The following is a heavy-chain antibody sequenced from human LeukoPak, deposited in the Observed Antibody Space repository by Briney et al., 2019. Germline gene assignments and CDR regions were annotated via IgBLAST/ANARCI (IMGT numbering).Heavy chain of an antibody. CDR1: GYTFTGSY. CDR3: ARDHTGAATFDY. D-gene: IGHD1-26*01. V-gene: IGHV1-2*02. Sequence: GASVKVSCKAPGYTFTGSYVHWVRQAPGQGLEWMGWINPNTGDTNYAQKFQGRVTMTRDTSISTAYMELSRLRSDDTAVYYCARDHTGAATFDYWGQGTLVTVSS. CDR2: INPNTGDT. J-gene: IGHJ4*02.